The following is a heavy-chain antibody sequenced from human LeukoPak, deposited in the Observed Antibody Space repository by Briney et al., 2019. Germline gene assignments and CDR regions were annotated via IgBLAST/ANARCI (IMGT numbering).Heavy chain of an antibody. V-gene: IGHV3-53*04. CDR2: IYSGGST. Sequence: GGSPRLSCAASGFTVSSNYMSWVRQAPGKGLEWVSVIYSGGSTYYADSVKGRFTISRHNSKNTLYLQMNSLRAEDTAVYYCARSPSVRDNWFDPWGQGTLVTVSS. CDR3: ARSPSVRDNWFDP. D-gene: IGHD3-10*01. CDR1: GFTVSSNY. J-gene: IGHJ5*02.